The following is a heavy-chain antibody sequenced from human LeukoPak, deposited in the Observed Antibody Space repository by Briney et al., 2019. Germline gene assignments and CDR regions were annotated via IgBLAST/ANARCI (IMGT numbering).Heavy chain of an antibody. D-gene: IGHD6-13*01. Sequence: SQTLSLTCAVSGGSISSGGYSWSWIRQPPGKGLEWIGYIYHSGSTYYNPSLKSRVTISADRSKNQFSLELSSVTAADTAVYYCARVKAAAGSLDYWGQGTLVTVSS. CDR2: IYHSGST. CDR1: GGSISSGGYS. V-gene: IGHV4-30-2*01. J-gene: IGHJ4*02. CDR3: ARVKAAAGSLDY.